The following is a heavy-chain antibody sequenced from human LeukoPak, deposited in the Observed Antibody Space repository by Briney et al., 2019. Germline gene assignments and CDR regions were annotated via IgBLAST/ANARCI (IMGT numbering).Heavy chain of an antibody. CDR1: GHTFDNYD. V-gene: IGHV1-8*01. J-gene: IGHJ3*01. Sequence: ASVKVSCKASGHTFDNYDITWVRQAPGQGLQWMGWMNPNSGHTHYTQKFQGRVTMTRNTSITTAYTELSSLRSEDTAVYYCARLWQGWIDAFDVWGQGTVVTVSS. D-gene: IGHD2-2*03. CDR2: MNPNSGHT. CDR3: ARLWQGWIDAFDV.